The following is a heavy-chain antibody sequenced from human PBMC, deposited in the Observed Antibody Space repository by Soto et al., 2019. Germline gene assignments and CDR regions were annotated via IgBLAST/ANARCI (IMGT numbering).Heavy chain of an antibody. Sequence: QVQLVQSGAEVKKPGASVRVSCKASGYTFTSYEINWVRQATGQGLEWMGWMNPNSGNTNYAQKFQGRVTMTRNTSISTAYMALSSLRSEDTAVYYSARGHSSRWYVCDYWGQGTLVTVFS. CDR1: GYTFTSYE. V-gene: IGHV1-8*01. CDR3: ARGHSSRWYVCDY. J-gene: IGHJ4*02. CDR2: MNPNSGNT. D-gene: IGHD6-13*01.